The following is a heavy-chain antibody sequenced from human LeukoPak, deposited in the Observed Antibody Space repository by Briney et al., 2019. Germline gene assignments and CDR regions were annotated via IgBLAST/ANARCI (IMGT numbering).Heavy chain of an antibody. Sequence: PSEALSLTCSVSGCTISSNYWSWIRQPPGRGLELIGNTYYSGSTNYNPSLKSRVTISVDTSKNQFSLKLSSVTAADTAVYYCARSGPYHLGDSMSAYYYYGMDVWGQGTTVTVSS. CDR1: GCTISSNY. J-gene: IGHJ6*02. V-gene: IGHV4-59*01. D-gene: IGHD2-21*02. CDR3: ARSGPYHLGDSMSAYYYYGMDV. CDR2: TYYSGST.